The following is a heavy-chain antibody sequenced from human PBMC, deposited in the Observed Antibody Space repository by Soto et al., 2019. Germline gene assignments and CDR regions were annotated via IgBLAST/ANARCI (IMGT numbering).Heavy chain of an antibody. Sequence: GGSLRLSCAASGFTFSSYAMSWVRQAPGKGLEWVSAISGSGGSTYYADSVKGRFTISRDNSKNTLYLQMNSLRAEDTVVYYCAKEGEYSSGWDNFDYWGQGTLVTVSS. CDR2: ISGSGGST. D-gene: IGHD6-19*01. CDR3: AKEGEYSSGWDNFDY. CDR1: GFTFSSYA. J-gene: IGHJ4*02. V-gene: IGHV3-23*01.